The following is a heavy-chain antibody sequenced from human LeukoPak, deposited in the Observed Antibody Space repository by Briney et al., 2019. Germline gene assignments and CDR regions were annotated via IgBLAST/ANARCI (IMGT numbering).Heavy chain of an antibody. CDR1: GFTFSSYA. Sequence: PGGSLRLSCAASGFTFSSYAMSWVRQAPGKGLEWVSAISGSGGSTYYADSVKGRFTISRDNSKNTLYLQMNSLRAEDTAVYYCAKDHKIFGVVMVCGMDVWGQGTTVTVSS. D-gene: IGHD3-3*01. V-gene: IGHV3-23*01. CDR3: AKDHKIFGVVMVCGMDV. J-gene: IGHJ6*02. CDR2: ISGSGGST.